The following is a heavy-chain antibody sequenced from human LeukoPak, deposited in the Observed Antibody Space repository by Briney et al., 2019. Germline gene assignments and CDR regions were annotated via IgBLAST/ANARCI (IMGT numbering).Heavy chain of an antibody. J-gene: IGHJ3*02. CDR3: ARDAPEMYSGGYYFAFDI. D-gene: IGHD1-26*01. CDR1: GFTFSSYS. CDR2: ISSSSSYI. Sequence: GGSLRLSCAASGFTFSSYSMNWVRQAPGKGLEWVSSISSSSSYIYYADSVKGRFTISRDNAKNSLYLQMNSLRAEDTAVYYCARDAPEMYSGGYYFAFDIWGQGTMVTVSS. V-gene: IGHV3-21*01.